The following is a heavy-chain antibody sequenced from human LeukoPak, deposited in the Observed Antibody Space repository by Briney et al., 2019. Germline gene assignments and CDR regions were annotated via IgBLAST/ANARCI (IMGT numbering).Heavy chain of an antibody. CDR2: ISYDGSNK. V-gene: IGHV3-30-3*01. CDR3: ARGKRGGATWYYYYYGMDV. J-gene: IGHJ6*02. Sequence: GGSLKLSCAASGFTFSNYWINWVRQAPGKGLEWVAVISYDGSNKYYADSVKGRFTISRDNSKNTLYLQMNSLRAEDTAVYYCARGKRGGATWYYYYYGMDVWGQGTTVTVSS. CDR1: GFTFSNYW. D-gene: IGHD1-26*01.